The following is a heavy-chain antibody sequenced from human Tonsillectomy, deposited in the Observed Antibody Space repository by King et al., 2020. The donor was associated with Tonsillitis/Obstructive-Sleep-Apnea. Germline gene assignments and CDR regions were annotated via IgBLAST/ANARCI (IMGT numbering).Heavy chain of an antibody. V-gene: IGHV4-39*01. CDR1: SGSVSSTSYY. CDR2: IFYSGTT. D-gene: IGHD5-24*01. J-gene: IGHJ6*03. Sequence: LQLQESGPGLVKPSETLSLTCIVSSGSVSSTSYYWAWIRQPPGKGLEWIGSIFYSGTTYYNPSLNSRVTISVDTSRNHFSLKLSSVTAADTAVYYCERQARDDSKFEYYYYMDVCGKGTTVTVSS. CDR3: ERQARDDSKFEYYYYMDV.